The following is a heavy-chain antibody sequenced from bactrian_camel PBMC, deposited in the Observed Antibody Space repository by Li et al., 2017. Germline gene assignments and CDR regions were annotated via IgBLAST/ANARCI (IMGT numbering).Heavy chain of an antibody. D-gene: IGHD7*01. V-gene: IGHV3S53*01. J-gene: IGHJ4*01. CDR3: AVDRPIRRVAPIISFRKIKNCGDTDDLY. CDR2: ISPDGKK. Sequence: HVQLVESGGGSVQLGGSLTLACAASRDFNDARSEWGWFRQAPGAQCEMVASISPDGKKYYSDSVKGRFDNARDNGEYAVRLRMSDLSPRDTAVHFCAVDRPIRRVAPIISFRKIKNCGDTDDLYWGQGTQVTVS. CDR1: RDFNDARSEW.